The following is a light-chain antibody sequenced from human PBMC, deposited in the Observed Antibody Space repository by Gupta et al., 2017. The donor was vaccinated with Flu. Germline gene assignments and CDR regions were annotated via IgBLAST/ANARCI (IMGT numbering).Light chain of an antibody. Sequence: SYELTQPPSVSVSTGQTARITCSGDALPKKYAYWYQQKSGQAPVLVIYEDTKRPSGIPERFSGSSSGTLATLAISGARVEDEADYYCYSTDSSGNHRVFGGGTKLTVL. CDR1: ALPKKY. V-gene: IGLV3-10*01. CDR2: EDT. CDR3: YSTDSSGNHRV. J-gene: IGLJ3*02.